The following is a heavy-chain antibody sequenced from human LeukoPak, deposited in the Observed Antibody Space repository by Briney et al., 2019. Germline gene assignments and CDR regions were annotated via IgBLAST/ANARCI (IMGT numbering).Heavy chain of an antibody. J-gene: IGHJ3*02. Sequence: PGGSLRLSCAASGFTFSSYWMSWVRQAPGKGLEWVANIKQDGSEKYYVDSVKGRFTISRDNSKNTLYLQMTSLRPQDTAVYYCAKVEKGNLVEAFDNWGQGTVVTVFS. D-gene: IGHD1-14*01. CDR3: AKVEKGNLVEAFDN. CDR1: GFTFSSYW. V-gene: IGHV3-7*01. CDR2: IKQDGSEK.